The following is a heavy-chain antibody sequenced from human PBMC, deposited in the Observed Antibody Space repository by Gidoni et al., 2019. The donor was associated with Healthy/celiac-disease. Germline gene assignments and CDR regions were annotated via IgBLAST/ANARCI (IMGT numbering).Heavy chain of an antibody. CDR3: ARDLGPYYDSSGYYYVPDY. Sequence: EVQLVESGGGLIQPGGSLRLSCAASGFTVSRNYMSWFRQAPGKGLGWVSVIYGGGSTYYADYVKGRFTISRDNSKNTLYLQMNSLRAEDTAVYYCARDLGPYYDSSGYYYVPDYWGQGTLVTVSS. V-gene: IGHV3-53*01. CDR2: IYGGGST. J-gene: IGHJ4*02. CDR1: GFTVSRNY. D-gene: IGHD3-22*01.